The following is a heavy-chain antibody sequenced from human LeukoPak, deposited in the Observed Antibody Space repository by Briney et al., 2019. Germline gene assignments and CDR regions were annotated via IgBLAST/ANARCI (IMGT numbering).Heavy chain of an antibody. J-gene: IGHJ4*02. CDR3: ASGVGGYYFYDY. Sequence: SETLSLTCTVSGGSINSYYWSWIRQPPGKGLEWIGYIYYSGNTSYNPSLKSRITISVDTSKNQFSLKLSSVTAADTAVYFCASGVGGYYFYDYWGQGTLVTVSS. CDR1: GGSINSYY. D-gene: IGHD1-26*01. CDR2: IYYSGNT. V-gene: IGHV4-59*01.